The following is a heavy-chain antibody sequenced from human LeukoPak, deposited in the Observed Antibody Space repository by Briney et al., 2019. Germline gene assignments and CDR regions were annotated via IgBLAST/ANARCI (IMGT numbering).Heavy chain of an antibody. CDR1: GFTFDDYA. Sequence: PGGSLRLSCAASGFTFDDYAMHWVRQAQGKGLEWVSGISWNSGSIGYADSVKGRFTISRDNAKNSLYLQMNNLRAEDTAVYYCARFNDILTGYYRPNWFDPWGQGTLVTVSS. CDR3: ARFNDILTGYYRPNWFDP. J-gene: IGHJ5*02. CDR2: ISWNSGSI. V-gene: IGHV3-9*01. D-gene: IGHD3-9*01.